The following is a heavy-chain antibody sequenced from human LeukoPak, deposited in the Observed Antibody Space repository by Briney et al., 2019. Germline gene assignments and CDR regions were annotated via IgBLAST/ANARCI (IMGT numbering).Heavy chain of an antibody. V-gene: IGHV1-24*01. CDR2: FDPEDGET. Sequence: GASVKVSCKVSGYTLTELSMHWVRQAPGKGLEWMGGFDPEDGETIYAQKFQGRVTMTEDTSTDTAYMELSSLRSEDTAVYYCARSGYCSGGTCFNWFDPWGQGTLVTVSS. J-gene: IGHJ5*02. CDR3: ARSGYCSGGTCFNWFDP. D-gene: IGHD2-15*01. CDR1: GYTLTELS.